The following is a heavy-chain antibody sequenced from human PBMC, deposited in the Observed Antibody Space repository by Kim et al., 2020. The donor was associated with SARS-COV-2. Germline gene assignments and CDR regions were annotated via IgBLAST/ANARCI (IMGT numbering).Heavy chain of an antibody. J-gene: IGHJ4*02. D-gene: IGHD3-10*01. V-gene: IGHV1-3*01. CDR1: GYTFTSYA. CDR2: INAGNGNT. CDR3: AREHITMVRGVIITNFADY. Sequence: ASVKVSCKASGYTFTSYAMHWVRQAPGQRLEWMGWINAGNGNTKYSQKFQGRVTITRDTSASTAYMELSSLRSEDTAVYYCAREHITMVRGVIITNFADYWGQGTLVTVSS.